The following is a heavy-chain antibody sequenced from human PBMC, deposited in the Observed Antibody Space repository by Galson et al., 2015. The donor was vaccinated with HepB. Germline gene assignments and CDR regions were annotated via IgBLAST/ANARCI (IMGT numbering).Heavy chain of an antibody. V-gene: IGHV3-74*01. CDR2: LNSDGSST. J-gene: IGHJ6*02. D-gene: IGHD3-10*01. CDR3: AARLLHSGGMDV. Sequence: SLRLSCAASGFTFSSYWMHWVRQAPGKGLVWVSRLNSDGSSTSYAGSVKGRFTISRDNAKNTLYLQMNSLRAEDTAVYYCAARLLHSGGMDVWGQGTTVTVSS. CDR1: GFTFSSYW.